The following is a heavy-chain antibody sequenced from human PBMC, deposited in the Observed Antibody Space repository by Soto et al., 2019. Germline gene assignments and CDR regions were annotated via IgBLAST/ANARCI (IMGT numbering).Heavy chain of an antibody. CDR3: ARWDVRGYCSGGSCSWAV. V-gene: IGHV4-34*01. CDR2: VNHSGST. J-gene: IGHJ4*02. CDR1: GGSFSGYY. Sequence: QVQLQQWGAGLLKPSETLSLTCAVYGGSFSGYYWSWIRQPPGKGLEWFGEVNHSGSTNYNPSLKSRVTRSVDASKNQFSLKLSSVSAADTSVYYCARWDVRGYCSGGSCSWAVWGQGTLVTVSS. D-gene: IGHD2-15*01.